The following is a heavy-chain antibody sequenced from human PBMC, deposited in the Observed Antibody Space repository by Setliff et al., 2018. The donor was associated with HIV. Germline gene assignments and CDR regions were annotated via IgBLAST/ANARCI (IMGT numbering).Heavy chain of an antibody. V-gene: IGHV3-48*03. Sequence: LRLSCAASGFTFSSYEMNWVRQAPGKGLEWVSYISSSGSTRYYAVSVKGRFTISRDNAKNSLYLQMNSLRAEDTAVYYCAREEISYYFDYWGQGTLVTVSS. CDR3: AREEISYYFDY. J-gene: IGHJ4*02. CDR1: GFTFSSYE. CDR2: ISSSGSTR.